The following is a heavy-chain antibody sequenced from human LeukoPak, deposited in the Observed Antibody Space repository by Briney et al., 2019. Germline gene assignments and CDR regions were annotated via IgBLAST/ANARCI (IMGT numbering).Heavy chain of an antibody. J-gene: IGHJ4*02. V-gene: IGHV1-8*01. CDR3: ARGVNPVVPAASDY. D-gene: IGHD2-2*01. CDR2: MSPTSGNT. CDR1: GYSFTTYH. Sequence: GASVKVSFKASGYSFTTYHINWVRQAPGQGLEWMGWMSPTSGNTGYAQKFQGRVSMTRNTSINTAYMELSSLKSEDTAVYYCARGVNPVVPAASDYWGQGTLVTVSA.